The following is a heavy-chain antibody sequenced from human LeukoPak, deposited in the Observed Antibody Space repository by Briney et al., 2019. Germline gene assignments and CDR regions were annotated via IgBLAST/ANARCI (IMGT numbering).Heavy chain of an antibody. Sequence: GGSLRLSCAASGFTFSSYAMSWVRQAPGKGLEWVSAISGSGGSTYYADSVKGRFTISRDNSKNTLYLQMNSLRAEDTVVYYCAKYGGYGYTYFDYWGQGTLVTVSS. CDR2: ISGSGGST. V-gene: IGHV3-23*01. D-gene: IGHD5-12*01. CDR3: AKYGGYGYTYFDY. J-gene: IGHJ4*02. CDR1: GFTFSSYA.